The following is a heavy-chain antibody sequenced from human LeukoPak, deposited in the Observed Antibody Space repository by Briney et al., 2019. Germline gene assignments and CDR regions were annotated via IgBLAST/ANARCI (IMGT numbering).Heavy chain of an antibody. CDR2: IKQDGSEN. CDR1: GFTFSAYW. Sequence: GGSLRLSCAASGFTFSAYWMTWVRQAPGKGLEWVANIKQDGSENFHVDSVRGRFTISRDNAKNSLYLQMNSLRVEDTAVYFCARGVPTGVDYFDYWGQGTLVTVAS. J-gene: IGHJ4*02. V-gene: IGHV3-7*01. D-gene: IGHD1-1*01. CDR3: ARGVPTGVDYFDY.